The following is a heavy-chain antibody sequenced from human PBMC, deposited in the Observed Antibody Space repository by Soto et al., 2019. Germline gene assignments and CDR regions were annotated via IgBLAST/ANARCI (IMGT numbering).Heavy chain of an antibody. J-gene: IGHJ5*02. CDR3: VKELETPTSSSWYVNWFDP. CDR2: ISSNGGST. CDR1: GFTFSSYA. V-gene: IGHV3-64D*08. Sequence: GGSLRLSCSASGFTFSSYAMHWVRQAPGKGLEYVSAISSNGGSTYYADSVKGRFTISRDNSKNTLYLQMSSLRAEDTAVYYCVKELETPTSSSWYVNWFDPWGQGTLVTVSS. D-gene: IGHD6-13*01.